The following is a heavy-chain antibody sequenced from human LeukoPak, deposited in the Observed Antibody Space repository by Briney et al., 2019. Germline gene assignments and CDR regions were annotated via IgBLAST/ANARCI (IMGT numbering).Heavy chain of an antibody. V-gene: IGHV3-11*04. CDR1: GFTFSDYY. CDR3: ARGSMVVYYYMDV. D-gene: IGHD3-10*01. CDR2: ISSSGNTI. Sequence: GGPLRLSCAVSGFTFSDYYMSWIRQSLGKGLEWLSYISSSGNTIYHADSVKGRFTISRDNAKNSLYLQMNSLRADDTAVYYCARGSMVVYYYMDVWGKGTTVTVSS. J-gene: IGHJ6*04.